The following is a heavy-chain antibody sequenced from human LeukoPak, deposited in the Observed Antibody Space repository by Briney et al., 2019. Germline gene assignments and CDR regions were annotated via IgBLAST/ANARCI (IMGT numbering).Heavy chain of an antibody. D-gene: IGHD2-2*01. Sequence: GGSLRLSCAASGFTFSSYGMHWVRQAPGKGLEWVAVISYDGSNKYYADSVKGRFTISRDSSKNTLYLQMNSLRAEDTAVYYCAKVVVPAAIGYYYYGMDVWGQGTTVTVSS. V-gene: IGHV3-30*18. CDR2: ISYDGSNK. CDR3: AKVVVPAAIGYYYYGMDV. J-gene: IGHJ6*02. CDR1: GFTFSSYG.